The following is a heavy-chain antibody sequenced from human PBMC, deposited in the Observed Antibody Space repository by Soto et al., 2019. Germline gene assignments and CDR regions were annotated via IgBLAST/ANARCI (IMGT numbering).Heavy chain of an antibody. CDR3: ATDKHWGDFDY. J-gene: IGHJ4*02. V-gene: IGHV1-24*01. CDR1: GYTLTGLS. CDR2: FDPEDGET. D-gene: IGHD7-27*01. Sequence: ASVKVSCKVSGYTLTGLSIHWVRQAPGKGLEWMGGFDPEDGETIYARKFQGRVTMTEDTSTDTAYMELSSLRSEDTAVYYCATDKHWGDFDYWGQGTLVTVSS.